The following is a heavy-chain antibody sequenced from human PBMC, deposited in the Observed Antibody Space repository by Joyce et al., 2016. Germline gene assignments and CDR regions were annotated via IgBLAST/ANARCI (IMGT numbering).Heavy chain of an antibody. J-gene: IGHJ4*02. Sequence: EVQLVESGGGLVQPGGSLRLSCAASGFTFSSYWMYWVRKAPGKGLGWGSRINRNGGSTTYADSVKGRFTISRDNAKNTLYLQMNSLRAEDTAVYYCARLRRWSGPSDCWGQGTLVTVSS. D-gene: IGHD4-23*01. CDR3: ARLRRWSGPSDC. V-gene: IGHV3-74*03. CDR1: GFTFSSYW. CDR2: INRNGGST.